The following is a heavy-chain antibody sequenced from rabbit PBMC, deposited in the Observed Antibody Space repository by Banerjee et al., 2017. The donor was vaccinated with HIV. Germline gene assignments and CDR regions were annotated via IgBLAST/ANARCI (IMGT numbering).Heavy chain of an antibody. CDR2: IYAGGDGST. V-gene: IGHV1S40*01. J-gene: IGHJ3*01. Sequence: SFSDKYVMCWVRQAPGKGLEWIGCIYAGGDGSTDYANWAKGRFTISKTSSTTVTLQMTSLTAADTATYFCARTSGGSAWDLWGQGTLVTVS. D-gene: IGHD6-1*01. CDR3: ARTSGGSAWDL. CDR1: SFSDKYV.